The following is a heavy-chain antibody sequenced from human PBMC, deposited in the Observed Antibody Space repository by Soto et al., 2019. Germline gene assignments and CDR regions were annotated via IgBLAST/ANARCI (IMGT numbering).Heavy chain of an antibody. Sequence: SENLSITCTVSGGSISSYYWSWIRQPPGKGPEWIGYIYYSGSTNYNPSLKSRVTISVDTSKNQFSLKLTSVTAADTAVYYCVRRHGLTIDAYYWGQGTLVTVSS. J-gene: IGHJ4*02. CDR2: IYYSGST. CDR3: VRRHGLTIDAYY. D-gene: IGHD3-10*01. V-gene: IGHV4-59*08. CDR1: GGSISSYY.